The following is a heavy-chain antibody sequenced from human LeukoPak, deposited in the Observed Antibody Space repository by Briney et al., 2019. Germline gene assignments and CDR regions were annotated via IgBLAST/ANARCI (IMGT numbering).Heavy chain of an antibody. D-gene: IGHD7-27*01. V-gene: IGHV3-7*01. J-gene: IGHJ6*03. CDR1: GFIFNSYW. Sequence: GGSLRLSCAATGFIFNSYWMSWVRQAPGKGLEWVANIKQDGSEKYYVDSVKGRFTISRDNAKNSLYLQMSSLRAEDTGIYYCARELGDYYYYYMDVWGKGTTVTVSS. CDR3: ARELGDYYYYYMDV. CDR2: IKQDGSEK.